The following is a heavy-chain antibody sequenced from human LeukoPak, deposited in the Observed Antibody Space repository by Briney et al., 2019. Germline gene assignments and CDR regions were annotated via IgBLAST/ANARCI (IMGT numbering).Heavy chain of an antibody. J-gene: IGHJ4*02. CDR3: ARVPSGNSYFDY. Sequence: GGSLRLSCAASGFPLSSYSINWVRQAPGKGLEWVSSISSSGSYIYYADSVKGRFTISRDNAKNSLYLQMNSLRAEDTAVYHCARVPSGNSYFDYWGQGTLVTVSS. V-gene: IGHV3-21*01. CDR1: GFPLSSYS. CDR2: ISSSGSYI. D-gene: IGHD1-26*01.